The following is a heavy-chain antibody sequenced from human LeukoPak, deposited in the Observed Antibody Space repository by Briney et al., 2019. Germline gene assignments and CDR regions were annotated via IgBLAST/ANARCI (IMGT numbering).Heavy chain of an antibody. D-gene: IGHD6-13*01. CDR2: IRSSSSTM. J-gene: IGHJ4*02. CDR3: ARVVDYIAAAGGGFDY. CDR1: GFTFSSYS. V-gene: IGHV3-48*04. Sequence: GGSLGLSCAASGFTFSSYSMNWVRQAPGKGLEWVSYIRSSSSTMYYADSVKGRFTISRDNAKNSLYLQMNSLRAEDTAVYYCARVVDYIAAAGGGFDYWGQGTLVTVSS.